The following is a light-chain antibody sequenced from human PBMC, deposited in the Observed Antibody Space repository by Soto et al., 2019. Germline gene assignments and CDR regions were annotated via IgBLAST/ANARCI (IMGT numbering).Light chain of an antibody. Sequence: EIVMTQSPATLSLSHGERATLSCRASQSVSNNLAWYQQKPGQAPRLLIYGASTRPTGIPARFSGSGSGADFTLTISSLQSEDFAVYYCQQYDKWPLTFGGGTKVDIK. CDR3: QQYDKWPLT. J-gene: IGKJ4*01. V-gene: IGKV3D-15*01. CDR1: QSVSNN. CDR2: GAS.